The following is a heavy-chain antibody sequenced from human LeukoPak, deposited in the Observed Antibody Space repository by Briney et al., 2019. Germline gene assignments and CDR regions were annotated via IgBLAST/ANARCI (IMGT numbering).Heavy chain of an antibody. CDR2: IYYSGST. CDR1: GGSISSSSYY. CDR3: ASTIVGLYYYYGMDV. V-gene: IGHV4-39*01. J-gene: IGHJ6*02. D-gene: IGHD1-26*01. Sequence: SETLSLTCTVSGGSISSSSYYWGWIRQPPGKGLEWIGSIYYSGSTYYNPSLKSRVTISVDTSKNQFSLKLSSVTAADTAVYYCASTIVGLYYYYGMDVWGQGTTVTVSS.